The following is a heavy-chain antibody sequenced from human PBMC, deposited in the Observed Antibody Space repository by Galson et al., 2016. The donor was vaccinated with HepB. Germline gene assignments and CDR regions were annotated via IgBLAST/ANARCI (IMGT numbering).Heavy chain of an antibody. CDR3: ARAGRDTADHFFYFDF. CDR1: GYTFTSYS. Sequence: SVKVSCKASGYTFTSYSLHWLRQAPGQRPEWLGWINDGNGRTRHSLSFQGRLSISRDTSASTVYMEMSSLTSEDTALYYCARAGRDTADHFFYFDFWGQGTRVTVSS. V-gene: IGHV1-3*01. D-gene: IGHD5-18*01. CDR2: INDGNGRT. J-gene: IGHJ4*02.